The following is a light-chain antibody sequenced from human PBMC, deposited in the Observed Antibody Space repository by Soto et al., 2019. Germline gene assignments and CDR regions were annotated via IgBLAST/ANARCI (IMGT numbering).Light chain of an antibody. CDR1: NSNIGSNP. Sequence: QPVLTQPPSASGTPGQRVTFSCSGSNSNIGSNPVNWYQQLPGTAPRLLIYSNNQRPSGVPDRFSGSKSGTSASLAISWLLSEDEADYFCSTWDDSLAGLVIFGGGTKLTVL. J-gene: IGLJ2*01. CDR3: STWDDSLAGLVI. CDR2: SNN. V-gene: IGLV1-44*01.